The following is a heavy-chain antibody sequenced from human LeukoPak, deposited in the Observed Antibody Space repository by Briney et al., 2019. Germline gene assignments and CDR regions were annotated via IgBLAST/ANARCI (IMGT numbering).Heavy chain of an antibody. CDR1: GFTFSDAW. D-gene: IGHD1-26*01. CDR2: IKSKTDGGTT. Sequence: GGSLRLSCAASGFTFSDAWMSWVRQAPGKGLEWVGRIKSKTDGGTTDYAAPVKGRFTTSRDDSKNTLYLQMNSLKTEDTAVYYCTTRGGSFSIFDYWGQGTLVTVSS. V-gene: IGHV3-15*01. J-gene: IGHJ4*02. CDR3: TTRGGSFSIFDY.